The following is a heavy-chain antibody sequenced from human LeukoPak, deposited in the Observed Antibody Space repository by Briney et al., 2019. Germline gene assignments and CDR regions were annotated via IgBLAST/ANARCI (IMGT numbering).Heavy chain of an antibody. CDR3: ARAGSTWYRGYFDY. CDR2: INHSGST. V-gene: IGHV4-34*01. D-gene: IGHD6-13*01. J-gene: IGHJ4*02. Sequence: PSETLSLTCAVYGGSFSGYYWSWIRQPPGKGLEWIGEINHSGSTNYNPSLKSRVTISVDTSKNQFSLKLSSVTAADTAVYYCARAGSTWYRGYFDYWGQGTLVTVSS. CDR1: GGSFSGYY.